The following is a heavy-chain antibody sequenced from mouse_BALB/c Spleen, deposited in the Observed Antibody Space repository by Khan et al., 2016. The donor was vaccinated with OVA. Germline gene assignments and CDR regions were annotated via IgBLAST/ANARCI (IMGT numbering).Heavy chain of an antibody. V-gene: IGHV1-7*01. D-gene: IGHD1-1*02. CDR1: GYTFTTYW. CDR3: TRRGLYGLFAF. Sequence: QVQLQQSGAELAKPGASVKMSCTASGYTFTTYWIHWVKQRPGQGLEWIGYINPSTGYTEYNQKFKDKATLTTDKSSSAAYMQLSSLTSEDSAVYYGTRRGLYGLFAFWGQGTLVTVSA. CDR2: INPSTGYT. J-gene: IGHJ3*01.